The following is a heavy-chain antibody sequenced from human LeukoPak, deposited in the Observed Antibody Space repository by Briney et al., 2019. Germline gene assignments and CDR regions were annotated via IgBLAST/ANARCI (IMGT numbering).Heavy chain of an antibody. CDR1: GFTFSGSA. J-gene: IGHJ4*02. CDR3: ARDPAKFWSGHDY. CDR2: ISYDGSNK. Sequence: PGGSLRLSCAASGFTFSGSAIHWVRQAPGKGLEWVAVISYDGSNKYYADSVKGRFTISRDNSKNTLYVQMNSLRAEDTAVYYCARDPAKFWSGHDYWGQGTLVTVSS. V-gene: IGHV3-30*03. D-gene: IGHD3-3*01.